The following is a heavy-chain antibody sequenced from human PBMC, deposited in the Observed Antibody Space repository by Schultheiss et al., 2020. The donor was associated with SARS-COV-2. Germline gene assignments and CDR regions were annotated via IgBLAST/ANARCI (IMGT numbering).Heavy chain of an antibody. CDR3: ARDAAGDYVSLYYYYGMDV. J-gene: IGHJ6*02. V-gene: IGHV4-31*03. CDR2: INHSGST. CDR1: GGSISSGGYY. D-gene: IGHD4-17*01. Sequence: SETLSLTCTVSGGSISSGGYYWSWIRQHPGKGLEWIGEINHSGSTNYNPSLKSRVTISVDTSKNQFSLKLSSVTAADTAVYYCARDAAGDYVSLYYYYGMDVWGQGTTVTVSS.